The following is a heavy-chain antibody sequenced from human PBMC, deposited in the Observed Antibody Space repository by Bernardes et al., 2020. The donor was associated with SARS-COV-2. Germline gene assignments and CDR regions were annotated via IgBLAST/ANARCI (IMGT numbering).Heavy chain of an antibody. CDR3: AHRRISTWDYYFDY. J-gene: IGHJ4*02. CDR2: IYWDDDK. V-gene: IGHV2-5*02. CDR1: GFSLSTSGVG. Sequence: PTLVKPTQTLTLTCTFSGFSLSTSGVGVGWIRQPPGKALEWLALIYWDDDKRYSPSLKSRLTITKDTSKNQVVLTMTNMDPVDTATYYCAHRRISTWDYYFDYWGQGTLVTVSS. D-gene: IGHD1-26*01.